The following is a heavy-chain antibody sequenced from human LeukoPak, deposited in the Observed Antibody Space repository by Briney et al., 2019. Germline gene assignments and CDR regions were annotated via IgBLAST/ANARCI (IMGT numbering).Heavy chain of an antibody. CDR2: INTNTENP. CDR3: ARGRSSSWGNYYYKDV. J-gene: IGHJ6*03. CDR1: GYTFSSYA. V-gene: IGHV7-4-1*02. D-gene: IGHD6-13*01. Sequence: ASVKVSCKASGYTFSSYAMNWVRQAPGQGLEWMGWINTNTENPTYAQGFTGRFVFSLDTSVSTAYLQISSLKAEDTGVYYCARGRSSSWGNYYYKDVWGKGTTVTVSS.